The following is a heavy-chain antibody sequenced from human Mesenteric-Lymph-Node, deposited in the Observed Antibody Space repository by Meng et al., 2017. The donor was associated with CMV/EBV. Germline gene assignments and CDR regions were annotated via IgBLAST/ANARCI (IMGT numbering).Heavy chain of an antibody. Sequence: GESLKISCAASGFTFSSYSMNWVRQAPGKGLEWVSSISSSSSYIYYADSVKGRFTISRDNAKNSLYLQMNNLTVEDTALYYCARDAAVVGTHPPDYWGQGTLVTVSS. CDR2: ISSSSSYI. D-gene: IGHD2-21*01. J-gene: IGHJ4*02. V-gene: IGHV3-21*01. CDR3: ARDAAVVGTHPPDY. CDR1: GFTFSSYS.